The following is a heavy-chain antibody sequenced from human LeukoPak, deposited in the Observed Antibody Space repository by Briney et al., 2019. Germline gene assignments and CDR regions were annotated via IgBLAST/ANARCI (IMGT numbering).Heavy chain of an antibody. CDR1: GFTFSSYG. CDR3: ARMTYCSSTSCYSYYGMDV. D-gene: IGHD2-2*02. J-gene: IGHJ6*02. V-gene: IGHV3-33*01. CDR2: IWYDGSNK. Sequence: GGSLRLSCAASGFTFSSYGMHWVRQAPGKGLGWVAVIWYDGSNKYYADSVKGRFTISRDNSKNTLYLQMNSLRAEDTAVYYCARMTYCSSTSCYSYYGMDVWGQGTTVTVSS.